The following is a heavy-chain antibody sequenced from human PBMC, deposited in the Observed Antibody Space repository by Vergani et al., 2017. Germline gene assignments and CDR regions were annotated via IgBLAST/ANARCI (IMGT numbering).Heavy chain of an antibody. CDR3: AREHYYDSSGYSDY. D-gene: IGHD3-22*01. CDR1: GYTFTSYD. CDR2: MNPNSGNT. Sequence: QVQLVQSGAEVKKPGASVKVSCKASGYTFTSYDIHWVRQATGQGLEWMGWMNPNSGNTGYAQKFQGRVIMTRNTSISTAYMELSSLRSEYTAVYYCAREHYYDSSGYSDYWGQGTLVTVSS. J-gene: IGHJ4*02. V-gene: IGHV1-8*01.